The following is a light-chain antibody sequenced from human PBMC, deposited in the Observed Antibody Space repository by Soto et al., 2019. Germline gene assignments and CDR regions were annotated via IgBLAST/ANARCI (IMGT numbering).Light chain of an antibody. J-gene: IGKJ1*01. V-gene: IGKV3-20*01. CDR1: QRVTNNY. CDR2: GAT. Sequence: EGVLTQSPGTLSLSPGEGATLSCRASQRVTNNYLAWYQQKPGHPPKLLIYGATSRGTGIPDRFSGSGSGTDFTLTISKMELEDFAVYFCHQYGSSPRTFGQGTKVEF. CDR3: HQYGSSPRT.